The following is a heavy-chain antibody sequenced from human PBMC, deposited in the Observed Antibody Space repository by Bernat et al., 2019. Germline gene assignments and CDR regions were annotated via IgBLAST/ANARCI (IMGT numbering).Heavy chain of an antibody. J-gene: IGHJ4*02. CDR2: IRSKAYGGTT. V-gene: IGHV3-49*04. Sequence: EVQLVESGGGLVQPVRSLRLSCTASGFTFGDYAMSWVRQAPGKGLEWVGFIRSKAYGGTTEYAASVKGRFTISRDDSKSIAYLQMNSLKTEDTAVYYCTGGAYDFWSGYKPRFDYWGQGTLVTVSS. CDR1: GFTFGDYA. CDR3: TGGAYDFWSGYKPRFDY. D-gene: IGHD3-3*01.